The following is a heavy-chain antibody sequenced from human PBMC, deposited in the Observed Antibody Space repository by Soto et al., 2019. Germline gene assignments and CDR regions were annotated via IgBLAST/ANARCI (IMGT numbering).Heavy chain of an antibody. D-gene: IGHD4-17*01. CDR2: IYYSGST. CDR3: ARRDGANSTFDY. Sequence: SETLSLTCTVSGGSVSSSSYYWSWIRQPPGKGLEWIGYIYYSGSTNYNPSLKSRVTISVDTSKNQFSLKLSSVTAADTAVYYCARRDGANSTFDYWGQGTLVTVSS. V-gene: IGHV4-61*01. CDR1: GGSVSSSSYY. J-gene: IGHJ4*02.